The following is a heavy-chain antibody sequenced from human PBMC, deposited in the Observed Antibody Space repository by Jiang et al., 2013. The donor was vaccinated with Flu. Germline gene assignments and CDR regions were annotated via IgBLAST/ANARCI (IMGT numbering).Heavy chain of an antibody. V-gene: IGHV1-46*01. CDR3: ARDRFGGSSWYYFDY. CDR1: GYTFTSYY. D-gene: IGHD6-13*01. Sequence: SGAEVKKPGASVKVSCKASGYTFTSYYMHWVRQAPGQGLEWMGIINPSGGSTSYAQKFQGRVTMTRDTSTSTVYMELSSLRSEDTAVYYCARDRFGGSSWYYFDYWGQGTPGSPSPQ. J-gene: IGHJ4*02. CDR2: INPSGGST.